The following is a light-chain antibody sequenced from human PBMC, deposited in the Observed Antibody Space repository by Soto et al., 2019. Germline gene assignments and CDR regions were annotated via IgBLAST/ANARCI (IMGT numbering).Light chain of an antibody. CDR3: QQHGGSPIT. J-gene: IGKJ5*01. CDR2: GAS. V-gene: IGKV3-20*01. CDR1: QSVTSTY. Sequence: IVLTHSPARLSLYPREKSTLSCSASQSVTSTYLGWYQQKPGQAPSLLIYGASSRATGIPDRFSGSGSGTDFTLTISRLEPEDFAVYYCQQHGGSPITFGQGTRLEI.